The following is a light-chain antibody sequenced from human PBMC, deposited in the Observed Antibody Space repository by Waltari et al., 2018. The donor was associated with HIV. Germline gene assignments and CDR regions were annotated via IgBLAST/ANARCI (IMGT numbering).Light chain of an antibody. J-gene: IGKJ2*01. CDR3: QQSDSFPYT. Sequence: DIQMTQSPSLLSASVGDTVVISRRASQSITYFLNWYQLKPGKAPALLISGASALQSGVPSRFVGSGSGTDFTLTIKNLQPGDFATYFCQQSDSFPYTFGPGTKLDI. CDR2: GAS. CDR1: QSITYF. V-gene: IGKV1-39*01.